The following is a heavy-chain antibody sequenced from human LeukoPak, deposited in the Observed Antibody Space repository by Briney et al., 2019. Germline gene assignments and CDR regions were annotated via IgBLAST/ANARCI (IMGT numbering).Heavy chain of an antibody. CDR2: IIPIFGTA. D-gene: IGHD3-10*01. Sequence: SMKVSCKASGGTFSSYAISWVRQAPGQGLEWMGGIIPIFGTANYAQKFQGRVTITTDESTSTAYMELSSLRSEDTAVYYCARGVINYYYMDVWGKGTTVTVSS. J-gene: IGHJ6*03. CDR3: ARGVINYYYMDV. V-gene: IGHV1-69*05. CDR1: GGTFSSYA.